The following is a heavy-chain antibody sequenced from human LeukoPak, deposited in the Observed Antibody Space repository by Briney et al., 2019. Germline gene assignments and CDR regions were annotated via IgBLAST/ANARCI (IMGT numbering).Heavy chain of an antibody. Sequence: VKVSCKASGGTFSSYAISWVRQAPGRGLEWMGRIIPILGIANYAQKFQGRVTITADKSTSTAYMELSSLRSEDTAVYYCARLNSRVTYFDYWGQGTLVTVSS. CDR2: IIPILGIA. J-gene: IGHJ4*02. V-gene: IGHV1-69*10. CDR1: GGTFSSYA. CDR3: ARLNSRVTYFDY. D-gene: IGHD2-21*02.